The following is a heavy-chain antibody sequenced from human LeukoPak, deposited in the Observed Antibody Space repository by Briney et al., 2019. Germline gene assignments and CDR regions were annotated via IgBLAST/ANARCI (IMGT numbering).Heavy chain of an antibody. V-gene: IGHV3-66*02. CDR2: IYSGGST. Sequence: PGGSLRLSCAASGFTVSSNYMSWVRQAPGKGLEWVSVIYSGGSTYYADSVKGRFTISRDNSKNTLYLQMNSLRAEDTAVYYCARGGYSGSYENWFDHWGQGTLVTVSS. CDR3: ARGGYSGSYENWFDH. CDR1: GFTVSSNY. D-gene: IGHD1-26*01. J-gene: IGHJ5*02.